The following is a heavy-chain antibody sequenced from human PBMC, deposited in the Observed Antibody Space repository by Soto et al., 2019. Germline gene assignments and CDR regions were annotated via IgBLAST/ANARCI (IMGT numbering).Heavy chain of an antibody. Sequence: SETLSLTCTVSGVSINNGAYLWSWIRQHPGKGLEWIGYIYYSGSTNYNPSLKSRVTISVDTSKNQFSLKLSSVTAADTAVYYCASSSSWYDWFDPWGQGTLVTVSS. CDR2: IYYSGST. J-gene: IGHJ5*02. CDR1: GVSINNGAYL. CDR3: ASSSSWYDWFDP. V-gene: IGHV4-61*08. D-gene: IGHD6-13*01.